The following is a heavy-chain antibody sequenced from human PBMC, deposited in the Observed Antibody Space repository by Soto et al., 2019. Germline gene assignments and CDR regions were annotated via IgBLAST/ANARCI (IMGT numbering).Heavy chain of an antibody. CDR3: ARVIWSGHLTSDL. CDR2: ISSSSSTI. Sequence: EVQVVESGRGLVQPGGSLRLCCAASGFTFSSNSMNWVRQAPGKGLEWISYISSSSSTIYADSVKGRFTISRDNAKNSLYLQMNSLRDEDTAVYYCARVIWSGHLTSDLWGQGTLVTVSS. D-gene: IGHD3-3*01. J-gene: IGHJ5*02. V-gene: IGHV3-48*02. CDR1: GFTFSSNS.